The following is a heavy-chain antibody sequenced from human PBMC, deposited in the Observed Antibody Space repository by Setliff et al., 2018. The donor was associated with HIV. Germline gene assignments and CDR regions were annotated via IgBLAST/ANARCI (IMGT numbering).Heavy chain of an antibody. CDR1: GFTFSSYT. V-gene: IGHV3-21*04. CDR2: ISSSSNYI. Sequence: GGSLRLSCAVSGFTFSSYTMNWVRQAPGKGLEWVSSISSSSNYIYYADSVKGRFTISRDNAGKSLYLQMNSLRVVDTAIYYCVKGGDYTNPFDSWGQGTLVTVSS. J-gene: IGHJ4*02. D-gene: IGHD4-4*01. CDR3: VKGGDYTNPFDS.